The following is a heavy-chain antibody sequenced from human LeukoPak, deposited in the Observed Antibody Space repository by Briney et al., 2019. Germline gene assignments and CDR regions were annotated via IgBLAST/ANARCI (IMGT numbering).Heavy chain of an antibody. CDR2: IWSDGSDK. Sequence: PGGSLRLSCAASGFTFSHYGMHWVRQAPGAGLEWVAVIWSDGSDKYCAKSVKGRFTISRDNSKNSLSLQMNSLRAEDTAVYYCVKDAQRGFDYSNSLQNWGQGILVTVSS. D-gene: IGHD4-11*01. J-gene: IGHJ1*01. V-gene: IGHV3-33*06. CDR1: GFTFSHYG. CDR3: VKDAQRGFDYSNSLQN.